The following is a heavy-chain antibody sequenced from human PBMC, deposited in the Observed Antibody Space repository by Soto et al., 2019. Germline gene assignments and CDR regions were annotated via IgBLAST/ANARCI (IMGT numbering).Heavy chain of an antibody. CDR1: GFSLSTSGLG. CDR2: IYLNDDK. D-gene: IGHD6-19*01. Sequence: QITLKESGPTLVRPTQTLTLTCTFSGFSLSTSGLGVGWIRQPPGKALEWLALIYLNDDKRYSPSLKARLTIAKDPSTAQVVLTMTNMDPVDTATYYCAHRPSGWYLFDYWGQGTLVTVSS. V-gene: IGHV2-5*01. J-gene: IGHJ4*02. CDR3: AHRPSGWYLFDY.